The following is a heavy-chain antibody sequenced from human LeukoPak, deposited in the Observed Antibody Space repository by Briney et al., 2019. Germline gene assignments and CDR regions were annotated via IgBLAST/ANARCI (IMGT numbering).Heavy chain of an antibody. J-gene: IGHJ4*02. CDR2: ISWDGSIK. Sequence: GGALRLSCGTSGFTFCSHGVEWVRRAPGKGLEWVAVISWDGSIKSYVAWVRGRFTGSRDNSKNTLDLQMNSRRAEDTAVYYCATTGSFPHYFDYWRQGTLLTVSS. CDR1: GFTFCSHG. V-gene: IGHV3-30*03. D-gene: IGHD1-14*01. CDR3: ATTGSFPHYFDY.